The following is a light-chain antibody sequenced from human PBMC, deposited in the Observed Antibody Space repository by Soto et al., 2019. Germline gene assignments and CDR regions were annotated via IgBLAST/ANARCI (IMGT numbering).Light chain of an antibody. V-gene: IGKV3-20*01. J-gene: IGKJ5*01. CDR3: QQYGSSPPVT. CDR1: QSVSSSY. Sequence: EIVLTQSPATLSLSPGERATLSCRASQSVSSSYSACHQQKPRQPPRLLIYAASSRAAGIPHRFSGSGSGTDYTPTIIRLEPEDVLVYYCQQYGSSPPVTFGQGTRLEMK. CDR2: AAS.